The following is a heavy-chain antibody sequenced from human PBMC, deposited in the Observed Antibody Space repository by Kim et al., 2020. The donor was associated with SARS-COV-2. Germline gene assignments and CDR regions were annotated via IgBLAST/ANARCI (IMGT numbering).Heavy chain of an antibody. CDR2: INHSGST. CDR1: GGSFSGYY. CDR3: AIASGIGRGRRYFDL. V-gene: IGHV4-34*01. D-gene: IGHD3-10*01. J-gene: IGHJ2*01. Sequence: SETLSLTCAVYGGSFSGYYWSWIRHPPGKGLEWIGEINHSGSTNYNPSLKSRLTISVDTSKNQFSLKLSSVTAADTAVYYCAIASGIGRGRRYFDLLGRG.